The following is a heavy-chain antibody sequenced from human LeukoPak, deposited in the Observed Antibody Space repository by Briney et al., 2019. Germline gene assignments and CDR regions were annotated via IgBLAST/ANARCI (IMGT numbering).Heavy chain of an antibody. Sequence: GGSLRLSCAVSGLTFRNYAMSWVRQAPGMGLEWVSLIGGDGVNTFYADSVKGRFTISRDNPKNTLFLQMNSLRAEDSAVYYCAEGMSGSSPYNWFDPWGQGTLVTVSS. CDR1: GLTFRNYA. J-gene: IGHJ5*02. CDR3: AEGMSGSSPYNWFDP. CDR2: IGGDGVNT. D-gene: IGHD1-26*01. V-gene: IGHV3-23*01.